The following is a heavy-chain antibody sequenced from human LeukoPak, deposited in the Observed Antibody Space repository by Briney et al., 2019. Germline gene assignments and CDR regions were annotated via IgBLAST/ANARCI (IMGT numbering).Heavy chain of an antibody. Sequence: GGSLRLSCAASGFTVSSNYMSWVRQAPGKGLEWVSTIHPSGINTHHADSVRGRFTISRDNSKNTLYPQMNSLRVEDTAIYYCARDPSTLLPTDDSWGQGTLVAVSS. J-gene: IGHJ4*02. CDR3: ARDPSTLLPTDDS. CDR1: GFTVSSNY. V-gene: IGHV3-53*01. CDR2: IHPSGINT. D-gene: IGHD2-2*01.